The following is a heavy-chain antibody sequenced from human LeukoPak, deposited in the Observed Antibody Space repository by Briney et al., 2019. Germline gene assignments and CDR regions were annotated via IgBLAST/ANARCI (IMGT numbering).Heavy chain of an antibody. Sequence: SETLSLTCTVSGGSISSGSYYWSWIRQPAGKGLEWIGRIYTSGSTNYNPSLKSRVTISVDTSKNQFSLKLSSVTAADTAVYYCASSPYCSSTSCYRYNWFDPWGQGTLVTVSS. D-gene: IGHD2-2*02. CDR1: GGSISSGSYY. CDR3: ASSPYCSSTSCYRYNWFDP. CDR2: IYTSGST. V-gene: IGHV4-61*02. J-gene: IGHJ5*02.